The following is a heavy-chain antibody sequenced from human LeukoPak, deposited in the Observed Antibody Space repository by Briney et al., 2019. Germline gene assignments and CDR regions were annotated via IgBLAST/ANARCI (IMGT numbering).Heavy chain of an antibody. D-gene: IGHD6-13*01. CDR3: ATSLGYWYSSSWYVGY. J-gene: IGHJ4*02. CDR2: ISSSSSYI. V-gene: IGHV3-21*01. Sequence: GGSLRLSCAASGFTFSSYSMNWDRQAPGKGLEWVSSISSSSSYIYYADSVKGRFIISRDNAKNSLYLQMNSLRTEDPAVYYCATSLGYWYSSSWYVGYWGQGTLVTVSS. CDR1: GFTFSSYS.